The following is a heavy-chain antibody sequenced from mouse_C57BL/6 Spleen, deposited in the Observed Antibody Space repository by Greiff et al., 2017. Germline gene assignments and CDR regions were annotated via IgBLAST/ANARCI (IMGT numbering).Heavy chain of an antibody. CDR2: IDPANGNT. V-gene: IGHV14-3*01. D-gene: IGHD1-1*01. CDR1: GFNIKNTY. CDR3: ASSPYYGSRNWYFDV. Sequence: VQLQQSVAELVRPGASVKLSCTASGFNIKNTYMHWVKQRPEQGLEWIGRIDPANGNTKYAPQFPGKATITADTYSNTAYLQLSSLTSEDTAIYYCASSPYYGSRNWYFDVWGTGTTVTVSS. J-gene: IGHJ1*03.